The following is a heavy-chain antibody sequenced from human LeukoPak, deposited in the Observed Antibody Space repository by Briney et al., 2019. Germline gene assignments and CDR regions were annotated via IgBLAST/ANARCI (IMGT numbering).Heavy chain of an antibody. CDR1: GFTFSSYE. V-gene: IGHV3-48*01. CDR2: ISSGSNSI. Sequence: GGSLRLSCAASGFTFSSYEMNWVRQAPGKGLEWVSYISSGSNSINYADSVKGRFIISRDNAKNSLYLQMNSLRAEDTALYYCAREPPYGTWSLDYWGQGALVTVSS. J-gene: IGHJ4*02. CDR3: AREPPYGTWSLDY. D-gene: IGHD2-15*01.